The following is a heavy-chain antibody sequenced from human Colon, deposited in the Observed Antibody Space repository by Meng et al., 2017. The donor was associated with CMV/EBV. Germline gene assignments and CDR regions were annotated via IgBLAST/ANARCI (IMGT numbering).Heavy chain of an antibody. Sequence: CAASGFNFNNYWMTWVRQAPGKGLEWVANINQDGSNDYSVDSVKGRFTVSRDTAKNSVYLQMTNLRAEDSAVYYCAKSRYYDFWFDYWGQGTLVTVSS. CDR2: INQDGSND. CDR3: AKSRYYDFWFDY. D-gene: IGHD3-3*01. J-gene: IGHJ4*02. CDR1: GFNFNNYW. V-gene: IGHV3-7*01.